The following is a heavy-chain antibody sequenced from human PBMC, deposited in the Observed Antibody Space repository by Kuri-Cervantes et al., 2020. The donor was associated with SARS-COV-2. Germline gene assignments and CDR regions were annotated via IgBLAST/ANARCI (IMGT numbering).Heavy chain of an antibody. D-gene: IGHD3-22*01. CDR1: GFTFSSYW. Sequence: GGSLRLSCAASGFTFSSYWMHWVRQAPGKGLVWVSRINSDGSSTSYADSVKGRFTISRDNAKNSLYLQMNSLRAEDMALYYCAKGHAVGADYDSSGYYGYWGQGTLVTVSS. CDR2: INSDGSST. CDR3: AKGHAVGADYDSSGYYGY. J-gene: IGHJ4*02. V-gene: IGHV3-74*01.